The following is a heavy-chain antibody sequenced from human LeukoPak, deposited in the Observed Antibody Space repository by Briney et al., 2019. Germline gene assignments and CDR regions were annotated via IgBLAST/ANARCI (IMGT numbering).Heavy chain of an antibody. V-gene: IGHV3-23*01. J-gene: IGHJ6*02. D-gene: IGHD3-10*01. CDR3: AKDYSRVRGYYYYGMDV. Sequence: PGGSLRLSCAASGFTFSSYAMSWVRQAPGKGLEWVSAISGSGGSTYYADSVKGRFTISRENSKNTLYLQMNSLRAEDTAVYYCAKDYSRVRGYYYYGMDVWGQGTTVTVSS. CDR2: ISGSGGST. CDR1: GFTFSSYA.